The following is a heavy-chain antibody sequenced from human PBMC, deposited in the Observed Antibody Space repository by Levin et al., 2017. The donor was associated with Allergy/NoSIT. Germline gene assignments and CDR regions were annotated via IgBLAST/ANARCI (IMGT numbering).Heavy chain of an antibody. Sequence: GGSLRLSCAASGFTFSSYEMNWVRQAPGKGLEWVSYISSSGSTIFYPDSVKGRFTISRDNAKNSLYLQMNSLRAEDTAVYYCARVTWRGSRQLDYWGQGTLVTVSS. J-gene: IGHJ4*02. V-gene: IGHV3-48*03. D-gene: IGHD3-16*01. CDR3: ARVTWRGSRQLDY. CDR1: GFTFSSYE. CDR2: ISSSGSTI.